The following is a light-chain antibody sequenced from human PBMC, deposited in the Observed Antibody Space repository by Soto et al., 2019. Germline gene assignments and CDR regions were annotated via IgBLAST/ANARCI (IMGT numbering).Light chain of an antibody. Sequence: DVQMTQSPSSVSASVGDRVTITCRASQDISRSLAWYQQKPGKAPKLLIYVASSLQSGVPSRFSGSGSGTDFTLTISSLQPEDFATYYCQQAKNFPWTFGQGTKVEIK. CDR1: QDISRS. V-gene: IGKV1-12*01. CDR3: QQAKNFPWT. CDR2: VAS. J-gene: IGKJ1*01.